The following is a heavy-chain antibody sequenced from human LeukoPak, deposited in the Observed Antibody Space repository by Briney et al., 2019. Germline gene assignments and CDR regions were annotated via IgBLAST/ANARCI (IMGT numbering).Heavy chain of an antibody. V-gene: IGHV1-46*03. Sequence: ASVTVSCTASVYTFTSYYMHWVRQAPRQRLEWMGIINPIGGSTSYAQKFQGRVPMTRDTSTSTVYMELSSLRSEDTAVYYCALLGDYVWGSYKMNSDYWGQGTLVTVSS. J-gene: IGHJ4*02. D-gene: IGHD3-16*01. CDR3: ALLGDYVWGSYKMNSDY. CDR1: VYTFTSYY. CDR2: INPIGGST.